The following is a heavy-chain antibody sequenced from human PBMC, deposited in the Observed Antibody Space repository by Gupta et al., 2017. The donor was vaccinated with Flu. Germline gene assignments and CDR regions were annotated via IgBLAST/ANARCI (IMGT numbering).Heavy chain of an antibody. D-gene: IGHD6-19*01. V-gene: IGHV2-5*02. Sequence: TSGVGVGWVRQPPGKALEWFAVIYWDDDKRYSPSLRSRLTSPKDTSKNQVVLTVTNMDPVDTATYYCVHRRGNGYGSDGQPLRYWGQGALVSVSA. CDR2: IYWDDDK. CDR1: TSGVG. CDR3: VHRRGNGYGSDGQPLRY. J-gene: IGHJ4*02.